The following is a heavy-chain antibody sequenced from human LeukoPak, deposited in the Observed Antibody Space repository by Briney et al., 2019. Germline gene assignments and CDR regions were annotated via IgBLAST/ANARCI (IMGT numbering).Heavy chain of an antibody. CDR2: IYPGDSDT. CDR3: ARRADCSGGSCYFSAEYFQH. V-gene: IGHV5-51*01. J-gene: IGHJ1*01. CDR1: GYSFTSYW. Sequence: GESLKISCKGSGYSFTSYWIGWVRQMPGKGLDWMGIIYPGDSDTRYSPPFQGQVTISADKSISTAYLQWSSLKASDSAMYYCARRADCSGGSCYFSAEYFQHWGQGTLVTVSS. D-gene: IGHD2-15*01.